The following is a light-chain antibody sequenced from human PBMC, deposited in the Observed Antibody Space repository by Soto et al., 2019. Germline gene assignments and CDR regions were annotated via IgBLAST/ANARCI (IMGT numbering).Light chain of an antibody. V-gene: IGKV1-5*03. CDR1: RTISSW. Sequence: DIQMTQSPSTLSASVGDRVTITCRASRTISSWLAWYQQKPGQAPNFLIYKASSLQSGVPSRFSGSGSGTEFTLTISNLQPDDSATYYCQEYNSYPLTFGVGTKVEIK. CDR3: QEYNSYPLT. J-gene: IGKJ4*01. CDR2: KAS.